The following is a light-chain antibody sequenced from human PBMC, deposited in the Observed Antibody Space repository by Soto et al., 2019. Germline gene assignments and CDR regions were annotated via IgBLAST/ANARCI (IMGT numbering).Light chain of an antibody. CDR3: QKYNSYSLT. J-gene: IGKJ4*01. V-gene: IGKV1-5*01. Sequence: EIQMTQSPSTLSASVGDRVTITCRASQSISSWLAWYQQKPGKAPKLLIYDASSLESGVPSRFSGSGSGTEFTLTISSLQPDDFATYYCQKYNSYSLTFGGGTKVDIK. CDR2: DAS. CDR1: QSISSW.